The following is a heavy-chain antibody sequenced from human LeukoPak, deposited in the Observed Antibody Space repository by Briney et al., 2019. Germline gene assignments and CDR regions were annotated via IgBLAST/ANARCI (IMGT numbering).Heavy chain of an antibody. V-gene: IGHV3-21*01. CDR2: ISSSSSYI. D-gene: IGHD1-14*01. CDR1: GFTFSSYN. J-gene: IGHJ3*02. Sequence: GGSLRLSCAASGFTFSSYNMNWVRQAPGKGLEWVSSISSSSSYIYYADSVKGRFTISRDNAKNSLYLQMNSLRAEDTAVYYCARDRAPEAFDIWGQGAMVTVAS. CDR3: ARDRAPEAFDI.